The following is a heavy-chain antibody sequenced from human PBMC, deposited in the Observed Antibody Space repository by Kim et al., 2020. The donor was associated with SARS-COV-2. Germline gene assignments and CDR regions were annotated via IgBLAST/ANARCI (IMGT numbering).Heavy chain of an antibody. D-gene: IGHD2-15*01. J-gene: IGHJ6*02. CDR1: GFTLRNYN. CDR3: ASLYFDCSSGSCYFDYYYGMDV. Sequence: GGSLRLSCVASGFTLRNYNMNWVRQAPGKGLEWVSYISSSSRTINYADSVKGRFTISRDNAKNSLYLQMNSLRDEDTAVYYCASLYFDCSSGSCYFDYYYGMDVWGQGTTVTVSS. V-gene: IGHV3-48*02. CDR2: ISSSSRTI.